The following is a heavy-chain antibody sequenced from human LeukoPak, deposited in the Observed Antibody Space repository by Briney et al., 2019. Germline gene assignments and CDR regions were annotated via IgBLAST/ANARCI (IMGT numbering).Heavy chain of an antibody. D-gene: IGHD4-17*01. Sequence: SGTLSLTCTVSGGSISSSSYYWGWIRQPPGKGLEWIGTIYYSGSTYHNPSLKSRVTISVDTSKNQFSLKLSSVTAADTAVYYCARLYDYGDCFDYWGQGTLVTVSS. CDR1: GGSISSSSYY. J-gene: IGHJ4*02. V-gene: IGHV4-39*01. CDR3: ARLYDYGDCFDY. CDR2: IYYSGST.